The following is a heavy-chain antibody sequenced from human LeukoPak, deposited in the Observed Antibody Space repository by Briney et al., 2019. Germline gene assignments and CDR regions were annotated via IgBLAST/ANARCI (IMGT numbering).Heavy chain of an antibody. CDR2: IIPILGIA. CDR3: ARYQYYYDSSGYPVDY. V-gene: IGHV1-69*02. CDR1: GGTFSSYT. D-gene: IGHD3-22*01. Sequence: SVKVSCEASGGTFSSYTISWVRQAPGQGLEWMGRIIPILGIANYAQKFQGRVTITADKSTSTAYMELSSLRSEDTAVYYCARYQYYYDSSGYPVDYWGQGTLVTVSS. J-gene: IGHJ4*02.